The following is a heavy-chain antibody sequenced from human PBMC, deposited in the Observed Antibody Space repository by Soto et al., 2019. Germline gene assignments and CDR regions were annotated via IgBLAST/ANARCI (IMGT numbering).Heavy chain of an antibody. CDR1: GGSFSGYS. V-gene: IGHV4-34*01. Sequence: VTLSLTCAVYGGSFSGYSWSWIRQPPGKGLEWIGEINHSGSTNYNPSLTSRVTISVDTSKNQFSLKLSPVTAADTAVYFCARVRGFPKRLYYYYYGMDVWGQGTTVT. CDR3: ARVRGFPKRLYYYYYGMDV. D-gene: IGHD3-10*01. CDR2: INHSGST. J-gene: IGHJ6*02.